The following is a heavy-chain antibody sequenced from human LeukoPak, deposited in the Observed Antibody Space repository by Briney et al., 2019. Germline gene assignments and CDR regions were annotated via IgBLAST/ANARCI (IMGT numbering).Heavy chain of an antibody. V-gene: IGHV1-24*01. CDR3: ASHSSSWYDQYFQH. CDR2: FDPEDGET. D-gene: IGHD6-13*01. Sequence: ASVKVSCKVSGYTLTELSMHWVRQAPGKGLEWMGGFDPEDGETIYAQKFQGRVTMTEDTSTDTAYMELSSLRSDDTAVYYCASHSSSWYDQYFQHWGQGTLVTVSS. J-gene: IGHJ1*01. CDR1: GYTLTELS.